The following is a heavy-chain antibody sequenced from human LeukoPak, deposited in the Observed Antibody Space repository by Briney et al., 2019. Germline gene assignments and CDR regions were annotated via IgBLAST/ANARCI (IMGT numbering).Heavy chain of an antibody. Sequence: PSETLSLTCTVSGGSISSHYWSWIRQPPGKGLEWIGYIYYSGSTNYNPSLKSRVIISVDTSKNQFSLKLSSVTAADTAVYYCARANYDILTGYPDAFDIWGQGTMVTVSS. CDR2: IYYSGST. CDR3: ARANYDILTGYPDAFDI. CDR1: GGSISSHY. J-gene: IGHJ3*02. D-gene: IGHD3-9*01. V-gene: IGHV4-59*11.